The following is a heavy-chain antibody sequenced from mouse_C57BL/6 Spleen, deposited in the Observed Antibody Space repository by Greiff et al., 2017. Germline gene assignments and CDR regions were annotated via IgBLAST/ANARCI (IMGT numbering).Heavy chain of an antibody. CDR2: ISSGGDYI. J-gene: IGHJ1*03. CDR1: GFTFSSYS. CDR3: TRGSNYWYFDV. V-gene: IGHV5-9-1*02. Sequence: EVHLVESGEGLVKPGGSLKLSCAASGFTFSSYSMSWVRQTPEKRLEWVAYISSGGDYIYYAVTVKGRFTISRDNARNTLYLQMSSLNSEDTAMYYCTRGSNYWYFDVWGTGTTVTVAS. D-gene: IGHD1-1*01.